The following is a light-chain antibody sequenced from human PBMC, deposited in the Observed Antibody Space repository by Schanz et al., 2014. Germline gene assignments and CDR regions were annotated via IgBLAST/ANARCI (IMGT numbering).Light chain of an antibody. CDR1: QSISGY. CDR3: QQANSFPYT. V-gene: IGKV3-11*01. Sequence: EIVLTQFPATLSLSPGERGTLSCRASQSISGYLAWYQQKPGQAPRLLIYDASNRATGIPARFSGSGSGTDFTLTISSLEPEDFATYYCQQANSFPYTFGQGTKLEIK. CDR2: DAS. J-gene: IGKJ2*01.